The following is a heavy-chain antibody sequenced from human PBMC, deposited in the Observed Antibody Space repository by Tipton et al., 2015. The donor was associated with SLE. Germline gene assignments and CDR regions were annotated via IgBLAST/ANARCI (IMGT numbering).Heavy chain of an antibody. J-gene: IGHJ3*02. CDR2: IYYSGST. D-gene: IGHD2-15*01. CDR1: GGSISNYY. V-gene: IGHV4-39*07. CDR3: ARDRVVAALNDAFDI. Sequence: TLSLTCTVSGGSISNYYWGWIRQPPGKGLEWIGSIYYSGSTYYNPSLKSRVTISVDTSKNQFSLKLSSVTAADTAVYYCARDRVVAALNDAFDIWGQGTMVTVSS.